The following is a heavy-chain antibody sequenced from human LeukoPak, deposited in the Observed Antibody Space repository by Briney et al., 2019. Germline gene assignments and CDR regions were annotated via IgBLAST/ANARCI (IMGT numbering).Heavy chain of an antibody. J-gene: IGHJ3*02. Sequence: ASVKVSCKASGYTFTSYGISWVRQAPGQGLEWKGWSSAYNGNTNYAQKLQGRVTMTTDTSTSTACMELRSLRSDDTAVYYCARDWVITFGGVIPSDAFDIWGQGTMVTVSS. V-gene: IGHV1-18*01. CDR1: GYTFTSYG. D-gene: IGHD3-16*02. CDR3: ARDWVITFGGVIPSDAFDI. CDR2: SSAYNGNT.